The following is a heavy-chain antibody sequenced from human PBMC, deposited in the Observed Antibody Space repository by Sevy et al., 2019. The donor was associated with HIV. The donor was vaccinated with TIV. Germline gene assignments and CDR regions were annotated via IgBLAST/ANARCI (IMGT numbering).Heavy chain of an antibody. CDR2: IIPILGTV. D-gene: IGHD6-19*01. J-gene: IGHJ4*02. V-gene: IGHV1-69*13. CDR1: GGTFSSYG. Sequence: ASVKVSCKASGGTFSSYGISWVRQAPGQGLEWMGGIIPILGTVNYAQKFQGRVTITADESKKTAYMELSSLRSEDRAVYYCARGGGNGWYYFDYWGQETLVTVSS. CDR3: ARGGGNGWYYFDY.